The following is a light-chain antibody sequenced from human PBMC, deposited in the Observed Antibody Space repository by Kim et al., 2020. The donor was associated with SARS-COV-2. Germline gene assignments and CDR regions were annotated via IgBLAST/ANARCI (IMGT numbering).Light chain of an antibody. Sequence: EIVLTQSPGTLSLSPGERATLSCRASQSVSSSYIAWYQQKPGQAPRLVIYGASTRATGIPDRFSGSGAGTDFTLTIRRLEPEDFAVYYCQQFGSSFGPGTKVDIK. CDR2: GAS. V-gene: IGKV3-20*01. J-gene: IGKJ3*01. CDR3: QQFGSS. CDR1: QSVSSSY.